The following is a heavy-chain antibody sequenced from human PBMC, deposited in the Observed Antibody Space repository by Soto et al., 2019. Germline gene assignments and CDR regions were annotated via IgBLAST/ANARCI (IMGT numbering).Heavy chain of an antibody. D-gene: IGHD2-2*01. CDR1: GGSISSYY. J-gene: IGHJ5*02. CDR2: IYTSGST. V-gene: IGHV4-4*07. Sequence: QVQLQKSGPGLVKPSETLSLTCTVSGGSISSYYWSWIRQPAGKGLEWIGRIYTSGSTNYNPSLKSRVTMSVDTSKNQFSLKLSSVTAADTAVYYCARLAGHCSSTSCYWTFDPWGQGTLVTVSS. CDR3: ARLAGHCSSTSCYWTFDP.